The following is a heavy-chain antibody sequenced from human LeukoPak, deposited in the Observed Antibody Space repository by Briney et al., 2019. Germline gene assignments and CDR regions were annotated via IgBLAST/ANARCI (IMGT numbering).Heavy chain of an antibody. Sequence: PGGSLRLSCAPSGITFRNYAMSWVRQAPGKGLEWVSSISGTGDSTYHAASVKGRFTISRDNSKNTLYLQMYSLRVEDTAVYYCAKCRLYSTTWNKNPYYYYYMDVWGKGTTVTVSS. V-gene: IGHV3-23*01. CDR2: ISGTGDST. CDR3: AKCRLYSTTWNKNPYYYYYMDV. J-gene: IGHJ6*03. D-gene: IGHD2/OR15-2a*01. CDR1: GITFRNYA.